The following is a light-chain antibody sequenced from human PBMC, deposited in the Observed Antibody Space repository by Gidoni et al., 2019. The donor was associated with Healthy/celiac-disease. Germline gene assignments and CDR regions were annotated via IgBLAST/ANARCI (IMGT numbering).Light chain of an antibody. V-gene: IGKV1-5*03. CDR1: QSISSW. Sequence: DIQMTQSPSTLSASVGDRVTITCRASQSISSWLAWYQQKPGKAPKILICKASSLESGVPSRFSGSGSGTEFTCTSSSLQPDDFATYDCQQYNIYQYTVGQGTKLEIK. CDR2: KAS. CDR3: QQYNIYQYT. J-gene: IGKJ2*01.